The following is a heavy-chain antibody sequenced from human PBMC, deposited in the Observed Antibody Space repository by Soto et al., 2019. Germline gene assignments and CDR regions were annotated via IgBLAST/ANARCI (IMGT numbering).Heavy chain of an antibody. J-gene: IGHJ4*02. D-gene: IGHD1-26*01. CDR1: GFTFSSYA. V-gene: IGHV3-23*01. Sequence: EVQLLESGGGLVQPGGSLRLSCAASGFTFSSYAMSWVRQAPGKGLEWVSAISGSGGSTYYADSVKGRFTISRDNSKNTLYRQMNSLRAEDTAVYYCAKDRVWGGATYYFDYWGQGTLVTVSS. CDR3: AKDRVWGGATYYFDY. CDR2: ISGSGGST.